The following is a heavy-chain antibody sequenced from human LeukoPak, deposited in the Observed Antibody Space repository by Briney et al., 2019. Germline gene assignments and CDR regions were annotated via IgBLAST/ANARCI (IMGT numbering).Heavy chain of an antibody. J-gene: IGHJ3*02. V-gene: IGHV3-48*02. CDR2: ISSSSSAI. CDR3: AGDRYCGGDCSDAFDI. CDR1: GFTFSNYN. Sequence: PGGSLRLSCAASGFTFSNYNMIWVRQVPGKGLEWVSYISSSSSAIYYTHSVRGRFTISRVNAKTSLYLQMDSLRDEYTAVYYCAGDRYCGGDCSDAFDIWGRGTTVTVSS. D-gene: IGHD2-21*02.